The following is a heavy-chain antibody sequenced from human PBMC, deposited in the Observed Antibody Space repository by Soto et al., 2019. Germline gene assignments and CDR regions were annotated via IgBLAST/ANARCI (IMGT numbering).Heavy chain of an antibody. CDR3: AREILTGYPTTKYGMDV. D-gene: IGHD3-9*01. CDR1: GFTFSSYS. J-gene: IGHJ6*02. CDR2: ISSSSSTI. Sequence: GGSLRLSCAASGFTFSSYSMNWVRQAPGKGLEWVSYISSSSSTIYYADSVKGRFTISRDNAKNSLYLQMNSLRDEDTAVYYCAREILTGYPTTKYGMDVWGQGTTVTVSS. V-gene: IGHV3-48*02.